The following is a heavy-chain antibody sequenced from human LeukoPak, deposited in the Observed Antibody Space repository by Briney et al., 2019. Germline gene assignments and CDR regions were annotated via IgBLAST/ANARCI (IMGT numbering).Heavy chain of an antibody. CDR2: ISWNSGSI. CDR3: ARGFSTVTVDY. D-gene: IGHD4-17*01. V-gene: IGHV3-9*01. J-gene: IGHJ4*02. Sequence: PGGSLRLSCAASGFTFDDHAMHWVRQAPGKGLEWVSGISWNSGSIGYADSVKGRFTISRDNAKNSLYLQMNSLRAEDTAVYYCARGFSTVTVDYWGQGTLVTVSS. CDR1: GFTFDDHA.